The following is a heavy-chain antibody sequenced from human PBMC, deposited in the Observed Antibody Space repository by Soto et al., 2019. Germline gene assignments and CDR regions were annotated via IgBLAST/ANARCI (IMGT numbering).Heavy chain of an antibody. V-gene: IGHV3-23*01. J-gene: IGHJ4*02. CDR2: ISGSGGST. D-gene: IGHD6-13*01. CDR3: AKDRKSSTWHRGGDY. Sequence: GGSLRLSCAASGFTFSSYAMSWVRQAPGKGLEWVSSISGSGGSTYYADAVKGRFTISRDNPKNTLYLQMNSLRDDDTAVYYCAKDRKSSTWHRGGDYWGQGTLVTVSS. CDR1: GFTFSSYA.